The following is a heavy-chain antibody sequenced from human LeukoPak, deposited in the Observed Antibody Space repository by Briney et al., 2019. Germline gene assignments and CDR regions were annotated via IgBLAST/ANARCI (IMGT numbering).Heavy chain of an antibody. J-gene: IGHJ4*02. D-gene: IGHD6-19*01. CDR3: ARARGLAVAGPPDY. Sequence: SETLPLTCTVSGGSISSYYWSWIRQPAGKGLEWIGRIYTSGSTNYNPSLKSRVTMSVDTSKNQFSLKLSSVTAADTAVYYCARARGLAVAGPPDYWGQGTLVTVSS. CDR1: GGSISSYY. CDR2: IYTSGST. V-gene: IGHV4-4*07.